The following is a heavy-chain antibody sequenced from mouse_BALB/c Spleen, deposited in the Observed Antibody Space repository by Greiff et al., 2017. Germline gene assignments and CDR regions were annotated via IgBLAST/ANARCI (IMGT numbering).Heavy chain of an antibody. CDR3: ARSFTATGAMDY. V-gene: IGHV1S56*01. Sequence: VQLQQSGPELVKPGASVRISCKASGYTFTSYYIHWVKQRPGQGLEWIGWIYPGNVNTKYNEKFKGKATLTADKSSSTAYMQLSSLTSEDSAVYFCARSFTATGAMDYWGQGTSVTVSS. CDR1: GYTFTSYY. CDR2: IYPGNVNT. J-gene: IGHJ4*01. D-gene: IGHD1-2*01.